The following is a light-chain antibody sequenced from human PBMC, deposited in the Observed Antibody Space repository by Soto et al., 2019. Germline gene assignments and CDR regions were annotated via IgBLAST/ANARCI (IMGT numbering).Light chain of an antibody. CDR2: RAS. V-gene: IGKV1-5*03. J-gene: IGKJ1*01. CDR1: QSISSG. CDR3: QQYNNYWT. Sequence: DIQMTQSPSTLSASVGDRVTITCRASQSISSGLAWYQQKPGKAPNLLIYRASSLESGVPSRFSGSGSGTEFTLTISSLQPDEFATYYCQQYNNYWTFGQGPKVEIK.